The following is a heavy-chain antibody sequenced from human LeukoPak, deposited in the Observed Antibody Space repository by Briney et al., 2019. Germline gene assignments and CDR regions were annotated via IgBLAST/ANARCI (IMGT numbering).Heavy chain of an antibody. CDR1: GFTFSSYA. Sequence: GGSLRLSCAASGFTFSSYAMSWVRQAPGKGLEWVSAISGSGGSTYYADSVKGRFTIFRDNSKNTLYLQMNSLRAEDTAVYYCAKAGYYPSDAFDIWGQGTMVTVSS. CDR2: ISGSGGST. CDR3: AKAGYYPSDAFDI. D-gene: IGHD3-22*01. J-gene: IGHJ3*02. V-gene: IGHV3-23*01.